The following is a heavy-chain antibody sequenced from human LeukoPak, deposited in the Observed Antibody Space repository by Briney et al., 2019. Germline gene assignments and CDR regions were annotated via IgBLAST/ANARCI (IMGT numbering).Heavy chain of an antibody. CDR2: IIPIFGIA. Sequence: ASVKVSCKASGGTFSSYAISWVRQAPGQGLEWMGRIIPIFGIANYAQKFQGRDTITADKSTSTAYMELSSLRSEDTAVYYCARSKDIVVVPAASNDAFDIWGQGTMVTVSS. J-gene: IGHJ3*02. CDR3: ARSKDIVVVPAASNDAFDI. CDR1: GGTFSSYA. V-gene: IGHV1-69*04. D-gene: IGHD2-2*01.